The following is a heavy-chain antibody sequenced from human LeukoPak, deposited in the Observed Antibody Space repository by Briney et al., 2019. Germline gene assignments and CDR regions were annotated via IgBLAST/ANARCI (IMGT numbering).Heavy chain of an antibody. CDR3: ARYYYGSRGEPFDY. CDR1: GFTFSSYN. V-gene: IGHV3-48*02. CDR2: ISSSSSTI. D-gene: IGHD3-22*01. J-gene: IGHJ4*02. Sequence: GGSLRLSCAASGFTFSSYNMNWVRQAPGKGREWVSYISSSSSTIYYTDSVKGRFTISRDNAKSSLYLQMNSLRDEDTAVYYCARYYYGSRGEPFDYWGQGTLVTVSS.